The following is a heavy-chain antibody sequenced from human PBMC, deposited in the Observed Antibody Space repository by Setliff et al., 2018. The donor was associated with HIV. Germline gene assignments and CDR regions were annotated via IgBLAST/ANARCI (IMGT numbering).Heavy chain of an antibody. CDR3: ARDRPPITMIDY. CDR1: GGTFTNFA. V-gene: IGHV1-69*04. J-gene: IGHJ4*02. D-gene: IGHD3-22*01. CDR2: IIPIFGKA. Sequence: SVKVSCKASGGTFTNFAFSWVRQAPGQGLEWMGRIIPIFGKASYAQKFQDRVTIYADKSTNTAYMELTNVTSDDSAVYYCARDRPPITMIDYWGQGTLVTVSS.